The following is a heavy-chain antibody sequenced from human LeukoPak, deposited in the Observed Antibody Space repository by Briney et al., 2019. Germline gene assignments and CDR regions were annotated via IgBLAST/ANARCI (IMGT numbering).Heavy chain of an antibody. CDR2: ISYDGSNK. J-gene: IGHJ4*02. CDR1: GFTFSSYA. D-gene: IGHD3-3*01. CDR3: ARDHAPVDDFWSGYSKPDY. V-gene: IGHV3-30-3*01. Sequence: PGRSLRLSCAASGFTFSSYAMHWVRQAPGKGLEWVAVISYDGSNKYYADSVKGRFTISRDNSKNTLYLQMNSLRAEDTAVYYCARDHAPVDDFWSGYSKPDYWGQGTLVTVSS.